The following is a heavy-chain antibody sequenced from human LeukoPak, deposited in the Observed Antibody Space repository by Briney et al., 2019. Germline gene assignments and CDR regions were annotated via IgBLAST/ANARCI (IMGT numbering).Heavy chain of an antibody. CDR3: ARLVGDITCYDQ. V-gene: IGHV3-7*03. D-gene: IGHD1-26*01. CDR2: IRRDGSAM. Sequence: GGSLRLSCAASGFTFSNYAMHWVRQAPGRGLEWVASIRRDGSAMLYMDSVRGRFTISRDNAKNSLYLQMNGLRAEDTAVYYCARLVGDITCYDQWGQGTLVTVS. CDR1: GFTFSNYA. J-gene: IGHJ4*02.